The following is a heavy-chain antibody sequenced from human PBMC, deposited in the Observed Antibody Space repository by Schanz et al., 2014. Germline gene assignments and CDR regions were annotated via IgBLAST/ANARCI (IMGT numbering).Heavy chain of an antibody. CDR1: GFTVTSYY. CDR2: IYSGDNT. J-gene: IGHJ6*02. V-gene: IGHV3-53*01. D-gene: IGHD1-7*01. CDR3: ASLIGTTSAHFYGMDV. Sequence: EMQLVESGGGLIQPGGSLRLSCAASGFTVTSYYMSWVRQAPGKGLEWVSVIYSGDNTYYADSVKGRFTISRDNSKNTVYLQMNSLRAEDTAVYFCASLIGTTSAHFYGMDVWGQGTTVTFSS.